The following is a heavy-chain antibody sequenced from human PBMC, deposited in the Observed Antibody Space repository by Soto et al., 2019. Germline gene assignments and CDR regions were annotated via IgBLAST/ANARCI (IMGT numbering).Heavy chain of an antibody. Sequence: QVQLQESGPGLVKPSGTLSLTCAVSGGSLTSNDWWTWVRQPPGKGLEWVGQIHHSGSTFYKPSLRSRITVSINVSASLFSLHLDYVTAADTALYYCARSTGGDACHFWGQGTMVSVSS. CDR1: GGSLTSNDW. CDR3: ARSTGGDACHF. CDR2: IHHSGST. V-gene: IGHV4-4*02. J-gene: IGHJ3*01. D-gene: IGHD7-27*01.